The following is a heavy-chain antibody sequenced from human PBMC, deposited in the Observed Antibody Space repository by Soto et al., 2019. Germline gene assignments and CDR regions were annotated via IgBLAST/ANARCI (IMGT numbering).Heavy chain of an antibody. CDR3: ARLDLWFGELHYYNWFDP. CDR1: GYTFTSYG. J-gene: IGHJ5*02. D-gene: IGHD3-10*01. CDR2: ISAYNGNT. Sequence: ASVKVSCKASGYTFTSYGISWVRQAPGQGLEWMGWISAYNGNTNYAQKLQGRVTMTTDTSTSTAYMELRSLRSDDTAVYYCARLDLWFGELHYYNWFDPWGQGTLVTVSS. V-gene: IGHV1-18*01.